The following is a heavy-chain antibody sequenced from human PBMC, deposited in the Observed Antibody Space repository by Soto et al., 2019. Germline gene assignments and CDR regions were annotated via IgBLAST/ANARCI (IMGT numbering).Heavy chain of an antibody. V-gene: IGHV3-15*07. CDR1: GFIFNNAL. CDR2: IKNKADGGTT. Sequence: EVQLVESGGGLVKPGGSLRLSCAASGFIFNNALMNWVRQAPGKGLEWVGRIKNKADGGTTDYAAPVKGRFSISRDASKKTLYLQMNSLKTEDTGLYYCTAPLTGSMIGSWGQGTLVIVSS. J-gene: IGHJ4*02. CDR3: TAPLTGSMIGS. D-gene: IGHD7-27*01.